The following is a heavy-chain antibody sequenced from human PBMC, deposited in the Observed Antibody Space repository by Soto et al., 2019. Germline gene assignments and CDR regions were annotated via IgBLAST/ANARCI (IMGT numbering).Heavy chain of an antibody. CDR2: ISWNSGSI. CDR3: AKDIFKRILWFGELSGYYYYGMDV. D-gene: IGHD3-10*01. Sequence: GGSLRLSCAASGFTFDDYAMHWVRQAPGKGLEWVSGISWNSGSIGYADSVKGRFTISRVNAKNSLYLQMNSLRAEDTALYYCAKDIFKRILWFGELSGYYYYGMDVWGQGTTVTVSS. CDR1: GFTFDDYA. J-gene: IGHJ6*02. V-gene: IGHV3-9*01.